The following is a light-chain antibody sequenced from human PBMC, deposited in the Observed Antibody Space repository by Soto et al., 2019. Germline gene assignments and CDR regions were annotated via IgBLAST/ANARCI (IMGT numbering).Light chain of an antibody. J-gene: IGKJ4*01. CDR2: GAS. CDR3: QQYNSWVT. V-gene: IGKV3-15*01. Sequence: EIVLTQSPVTLSVSPGERATLSCRASQSIITTLVWYQQKPGQAPRLLIYGASTRATGVPARFSGSGSGTEFTLTISSLQSEDFAVYYCQQYNSWVTFGGGTKVEIK. CDR1: QSIITT.